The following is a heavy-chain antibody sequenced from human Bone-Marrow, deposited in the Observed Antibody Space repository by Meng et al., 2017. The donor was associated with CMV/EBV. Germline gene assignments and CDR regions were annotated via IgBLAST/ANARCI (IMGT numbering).Heavy chain of an antibody. J-gene: IGHJ6*02. V-gene: IGHV4-30-4*08. CDR1: GDHD. D-gene: IGHD3-3*01. Sequence: GDHDWSWIRQPPGKGLEWIGYIYYSGSTYYTPSLKSRVTISVDTSKNQFSLKLSSVTAADTAVYYCATHPLYYDFWSGPPKYGMDVWGQGTMVTVSS. CDR2: IYYSGST. CDR3: ATHPLYYDFWSGPPKYGMDV.